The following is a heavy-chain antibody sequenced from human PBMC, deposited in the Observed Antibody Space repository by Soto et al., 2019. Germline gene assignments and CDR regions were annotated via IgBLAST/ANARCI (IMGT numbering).Heavy chain of an antibody. J-gene: IGHJ4*02. CDR2: INHSGST. CDR3: ARGRNTMVRGVITKYFDY. V-gene: IGHV4-34*01. Sequence: QVQLQQWGAGLLKPSETLSLTCAVYGGSFSGYYWSWIRQPPGKGLERIGEINHSGSTNYNPSLKSRVTISVDTSKNQFSLKLSSVTAADTAVYYCARGRNTMVRGVITKYFDYWGQGTLVTVSS. CDR1: GGSFSGYY. D-gene: IGHD3-10*01.